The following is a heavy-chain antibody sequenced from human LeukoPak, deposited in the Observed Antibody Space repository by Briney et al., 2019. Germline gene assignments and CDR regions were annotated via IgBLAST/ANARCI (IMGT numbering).Heavy chain of an antibody. CDR3: ARVEAVAGPDY. Sequence: SQTLSLTCTVSGGSISSGGYYWSWIRQHPGKGLEWIGYIYYSGSTYYNPSLKGRVTISVDTSKNQFSLKLSSVTAADTAVYYCARVEAVAGPDYWGQGTLVTVSS. D-gene: IGHD6-19*01. CDR1: GGSISSGGYY. J-gene: IGHJ4*02. V-gene: IGHV4-31*03. CDR2: IYYSGST.